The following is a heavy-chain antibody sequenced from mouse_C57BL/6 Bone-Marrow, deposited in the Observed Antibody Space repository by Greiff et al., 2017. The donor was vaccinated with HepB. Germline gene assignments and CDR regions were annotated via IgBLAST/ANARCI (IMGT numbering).Heavy chain of an antibody. D-gene: IGHD1-1*01. CDR1: GFTFSSYG. Sequence: EVKVVESGGDLVKPGGSLKLSCAASGFTFSSYGMSWVRQTTDKRLEWVATISSGGSYTYYPDSVKGRFTISRDNAKNRLYLQMSRLKSEDTAMYYCARFYYGSSYEYYFDDWCQGTTLTVSS. CDR3: ARFYYGSSYEYYFDD. J-gene: IGHJ2*01. CDR2: ISSGGSYT. V-gene: IGHV5-6*01.